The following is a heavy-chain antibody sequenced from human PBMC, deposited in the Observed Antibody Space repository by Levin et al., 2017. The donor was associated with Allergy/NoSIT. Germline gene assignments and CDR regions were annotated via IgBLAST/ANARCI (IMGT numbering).Heavy chain of an antibody. CDR3: ARGTTGASGWFDP. J-gene: IGHJ5*02. Sequence: GGSLRLSCAASGFTFSSYGMHWVRQAPGKGLEWVAVIWYDGSNKYYADSVKGRFTISRDNSKNTLYLQMNSLRAEDTAVYYCARGTTGASGWFDPWGQGTLVTVSS. CDR2: IWYDGSNK. CDR1: GFTFSSYG. D-gene: IGHD1-1*01. V-gene: IGHV3-33*01.